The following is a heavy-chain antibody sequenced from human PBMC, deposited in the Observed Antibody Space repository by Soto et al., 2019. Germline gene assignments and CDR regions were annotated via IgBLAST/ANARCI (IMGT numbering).Heavy chain of an antibody. CDR1: GFTFDDYA. CDR2: ISGSSGSI. J-gene: IGHJ4*02. V-gene: IGHV3-9*01. CDR3: AKDKNVVPSATPFRGFDY. D-gene: IGHD2-2*01. Sequence: EVQLVESGGGLVQPGRSLRLSCAASGFTFDDYAMHWVRQAPGKGLEWVSGISGSSGSIGYADSVKGRFTISRDNAKNSPYLQMNSLRAEDTALYCCAKDKNVVPSATPFRGFDYWGQGTLVTVSS.